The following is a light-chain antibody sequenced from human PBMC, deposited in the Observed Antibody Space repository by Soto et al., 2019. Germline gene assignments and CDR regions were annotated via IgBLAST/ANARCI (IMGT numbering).Light chain of an antibody. CDR2: GAS. CDR1: QSVSSN. CDR3: QQYNNWPLTWT. J-gene: IGKJ1*01. Sequence: EIVMTQSPATLSVSPGERATLSCRANQSVSSNLAWYQQKPGQAPRLLIYGASTRATGIPARFSGSGSGTEFALTISSLQSEDFAVDYCQQYNNWPLTWTFGQGTKVEIK. V-gene: IGKV3-15*01.